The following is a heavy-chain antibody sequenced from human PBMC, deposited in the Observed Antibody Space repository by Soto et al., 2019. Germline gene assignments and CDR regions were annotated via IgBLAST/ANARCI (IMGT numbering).Heavy chain of an antibody. J-gene: IGHJ6*02. Sequence: GESLKISCAGSGYSFTSYWSSWVRPLPGKGLEWMGRIDPSDSYTNYSPSFQGHVTISADKSISTAYLQWSSLKASDTAMYYCAVAAAFTYYYYGMDVWGQGTTVTVS. V-gene: IGHV5-10-1*01. CDR2: IDPSDSYT. D-gene: IGHD6-13*01. CDR1: GYSFTSYW. CDR3: AVAAAFTYYYYGMDV.